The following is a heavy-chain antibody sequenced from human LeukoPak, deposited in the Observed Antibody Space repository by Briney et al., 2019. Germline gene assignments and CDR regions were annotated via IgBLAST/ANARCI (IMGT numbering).Heavy chain of an antibody. CDR3: ARDVLGPAYYYGMDV. D-gene: IGHD2-8*02. V-gene: IGHV3-30-3*01. CDR1: GFTFSSYA. J-gene: IGHJ6*02. CDR2: ISYDGSNK. Sequence: HPGGSLRLSCAASGFTFSSYAMHWVRQAPGKGLEWVAVISYDGSNKYYADSVKGRFTISRDNSKNTLYLQMNGLRAEDTAVYYCARDVLGPAYYYGMDVWGQGTTVTVSS.